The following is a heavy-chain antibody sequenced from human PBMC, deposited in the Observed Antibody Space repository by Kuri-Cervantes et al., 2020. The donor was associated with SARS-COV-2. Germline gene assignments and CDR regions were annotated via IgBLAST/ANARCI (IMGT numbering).Heavy chain of an antibody. CDR2: ISYDGSNK. D-gene: IGHD2-2*01. V-gene: IGHV3-30-3*01. Sequence: GGSLRLSCAASGFTFSSYAMHWVRQAPGKGLEWVAVISYDGSNKYYADSVKGRFTISRDNSKNTLYLQMNSLRAEDTAVYYCARTPPIVVVPAAMGPSSSYYYYGMDVWGQGTTVTVSS. CDR1: GFTFSSYA. CDR3: ARTPPIVVVPAAMGPSSSYYYYGMDV. J-gene: IGHJ6*02.